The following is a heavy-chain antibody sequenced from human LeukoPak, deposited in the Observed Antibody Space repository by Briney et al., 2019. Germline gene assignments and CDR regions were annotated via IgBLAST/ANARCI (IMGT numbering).Heavy chain of an antibody. CDR2: INPGGSSI. CDR3: AGSNQADDY. Sequence: GGSLRLSCAASGFTFSSYWMHWVRQVPGKGLVWVARINPGGSSITYADSAKGRFTISRDNAKNTLYLQMDSLRAEDTGVYYCAGSNQADDYWGQGTLVTVSS. V-gene: IGHV3-74*01. D-gene: IGHD1-14*01. CDR1: GFTFSSYW. J-gene: IGHJ4*02.